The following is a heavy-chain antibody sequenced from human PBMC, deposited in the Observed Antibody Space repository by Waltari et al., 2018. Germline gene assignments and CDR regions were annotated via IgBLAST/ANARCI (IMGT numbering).Heavy chain of an antibody. V-gene: IGHV1-2*02. CDR2: SNPNSGGT. Sequence: QVQLVQSVAEVKKPGASVKVSCTASGYTFTGYYMHSVRKATGQGLERMGWSNPNSGGTNYEQKLQDRVTMTRDTSISTADMELSRLRSDDTAVDYCARRLKTSYPFDYWGQGTLVTVSS. CDR1: GYTFTGYY. CDR3: ARRLKTSYPFDY. D-gene: IGHD2-2*01. J-gene: IGHJ4*02.